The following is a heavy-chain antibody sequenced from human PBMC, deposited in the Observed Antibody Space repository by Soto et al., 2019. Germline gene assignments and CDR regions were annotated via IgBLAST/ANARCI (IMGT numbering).Heavy chain of an antibody. CDR2: IIPILGIA. CDR3: ARDGHTSNLDTGVYWFDP. CDR1: GGTFSSYT. D-gene: IGHD6-13*01. J-gene: IGHJ5*02. V-gene: IGHV1-69*04. Sequence: ASVKVSCKASGGTFSSYTISWVRQAPGQGLEWMGRIIPILGIANYAQKFQGRVTITADKSTSTAYMELSSLRSEDTAVYYCARDGHTSNLDTGVYWFDPWGQGTLVTVSS.